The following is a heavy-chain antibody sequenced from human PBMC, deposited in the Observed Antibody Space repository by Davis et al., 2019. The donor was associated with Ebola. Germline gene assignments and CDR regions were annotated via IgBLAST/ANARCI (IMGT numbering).Heavy chain of an antibody. CDR2: IYHSGST. CDR3: ARDLVKGYSSSWDGTDY. D-gene: IGHD6-13*01. V-gene: IGHV4-4*02. CDR1: GGSISSSNW. Sequence: SETLSLTCAVSGGSISSSNWWSWVRQPPGKGLEWIGEIYHSGSTNYNPSLKSRVTISVDKSKNQFSLKLSSVTAADTAVYYCARDLVKGYSSSWDGTDYWGQGTLATVSS. J-gene: IGHJ4*02.